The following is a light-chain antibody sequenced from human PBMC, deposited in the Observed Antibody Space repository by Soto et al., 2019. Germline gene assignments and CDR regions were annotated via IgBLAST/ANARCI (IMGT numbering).Light chain of an antibody. CDR2: GNN. V-gene: IGLV1-40*01. Sequence: QSVLTQPPSVSGAPGLRVTISCTGTTSNIGADYDVHWYRQLPGTAPKLLIYGNNNRPSGVPNRFFGSKSGTSASLAITGLQPDDKADYYCQSYDNSLSGVVFGGGTKLTVL. CDR1: TSNIGADYD. CDR3: QSYDNSLSGVV. J-gene: IGLJ2*01.